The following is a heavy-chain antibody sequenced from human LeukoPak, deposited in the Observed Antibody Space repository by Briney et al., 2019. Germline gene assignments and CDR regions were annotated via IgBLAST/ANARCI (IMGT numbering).Heavy chain of an antibody. CDR3: ASSGSYRFDY. V-gene: IGHV3-48*02. D-gene: IGHD1-26*01. Sequence: PGGSLRLSCAASRFSFSSYSMGWVRQAPGKGLEWVSHITASGTAMFYADSVEGRFTISRDNARNSLYLQMNSLRDEDTAVYYCASSGSYRFDYWGQGTLVTVSS. J-gene: IGHJ4*02. CDR2: ITASGTAM. CDR1: RFSFSSYS.